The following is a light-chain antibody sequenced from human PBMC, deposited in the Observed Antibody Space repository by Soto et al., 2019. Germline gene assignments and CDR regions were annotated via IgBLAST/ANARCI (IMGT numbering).Light chain of an antibody. CDR3: QQRSNWPIT. Sequence: EIVFTQAPATLSLSPGERATLSCRASQSVSSYLAWYQQKPGQAPRLLIYDASNRATGIPARFSGSGPGTDFTLTISSLEPEDFAVYYCQQRSNWPITFGPGTKVDIK. J-gene: IGKJ3*01. CDR1: QSVSSY. V-gene: IGKV3-11*01. CDR2: DAS.